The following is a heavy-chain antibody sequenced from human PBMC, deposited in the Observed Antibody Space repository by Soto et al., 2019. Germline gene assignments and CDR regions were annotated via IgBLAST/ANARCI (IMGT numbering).Heavy chain of an antibody. CDR1: GFTFSSYS. CDR3: ASFGLRNNYYYGMDV. Sequence: PGGSLRLSCAASGFTFSSYSMNWVRQAPGKGLEWVSSISSSSSYIYYADSVKGRFTISRDNAKNSLYLQMNSLRAEDTAVYYCASFGLRNNYYYGMDVWGQGTTVTVAS. J-gene: IGHJ6*02. D-gene: IGHD3-3*01. CDR2: ISSSSSYI. V-gene: IGHV3-21*01.